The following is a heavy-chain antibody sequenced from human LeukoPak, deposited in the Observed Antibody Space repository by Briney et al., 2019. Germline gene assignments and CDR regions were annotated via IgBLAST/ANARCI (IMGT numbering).Heavy chain of an antibody. D-gene: IGHD2-21*02. CDR1: GYSISSGYY. Sequence: SETLSLTCAVSGYSISSGYYWGWIRQPPGKGLEWIGSIYHSGSTYYNPSLKSRVTISVDTSKNQFSLKLSSVTAADTAVYYCARHLVTGYFDYWGQGTLSPSPQ. J-gene: IGHJ4*02. V-gene: IGHV4-38-2*01. CDR3: ARHLVTGYFDY. CDR2: IYHSGST.